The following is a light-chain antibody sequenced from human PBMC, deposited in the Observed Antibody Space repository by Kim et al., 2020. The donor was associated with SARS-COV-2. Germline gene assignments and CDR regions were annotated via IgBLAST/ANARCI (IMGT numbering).Light chain of an antibody. CDR1: NIGSKS. CDR3: QVWDSSSDHWV. CDR2: YDS. Sequence: APGKTARITCGGNNIGSKSVHWYQQKPGQAPVLVIYYDSDRPSGIPERFSGSNSGNTATLTISRVEAGDEADYYCQVWDSSSDHWVFRGGTQLTVL. J-gene: IGLJ3*02. V-gene: IGLV3-21*04.